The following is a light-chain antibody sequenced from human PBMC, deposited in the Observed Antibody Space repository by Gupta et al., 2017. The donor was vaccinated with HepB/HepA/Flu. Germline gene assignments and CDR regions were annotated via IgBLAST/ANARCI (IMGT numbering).Light chain of an antibody. CDR1: VSNSASND. J-gene: IGLJ3*02. V-gene: IGLV1-47*01. CDR3: QTWDGSLSGGV. CDR2: ANV. Sequence: LTQPPASGAPAQRMITFSTSGNVSNSASNDVYWYQHLPGAAPKLLIYANVVRPSGVPGRFSGSKSGTSASLAITGLQSEDEADYYCQTWDGSLSGGVFGGGTKVTVL.